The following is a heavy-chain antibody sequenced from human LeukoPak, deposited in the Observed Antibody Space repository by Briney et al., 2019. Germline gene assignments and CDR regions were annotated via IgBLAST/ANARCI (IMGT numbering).Heavy chain of an antibody. Sequence: GGSLRLSCAAAGFTFEEYAMHWVRQAPGKGLEWVSGVSWKSDNIGYADSVKGRFIISRDNAKRSLYLELNSLRVEDTSLYFCGKDNYADYGGVDHWGQGTLVSVSS. CDR1: GFTFEEYA. J-gene: IGHJ5*02. CDR2: VSWKSDNI. V-gene: IGHV3-9*01. D-gene: IGHD4-17*01. CDR3: GKDNYADYGGVDH.